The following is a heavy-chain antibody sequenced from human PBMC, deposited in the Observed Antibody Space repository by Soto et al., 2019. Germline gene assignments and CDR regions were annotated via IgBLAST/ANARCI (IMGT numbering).Heavy chain of an antibody. V-gene: IGHV3-11*06. CDR3: ARDFVFFFQAEDGIRDTVPVSAFLLNRSSDL. D-gene: IGHD3-3*01. Sequence: KGLEWVSYISSSSSYTNYADSVKGRFTISRDNAKNSLYLQMNSLRAEDTAVYYCARDFVFFFQAEDGIRDTVPVSAFLLNRSSDL. J-gene: IGHJ2*01. CDR2: ISSSSSYT.